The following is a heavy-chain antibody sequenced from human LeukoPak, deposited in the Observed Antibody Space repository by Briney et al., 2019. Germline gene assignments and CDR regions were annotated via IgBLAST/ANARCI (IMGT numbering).Heavy chain of an antibody. Sequence: PGGSLRLSCAASGFTFSSYSMNWVRQAPGKGLEWVSSISSSSSYIYYADSVKGRFTISRDNAKNSLYLQMNSLRAEDTAVYYCARPLGAGRYGMDVWGQGTTVTVSS. V-gene: IGHV3-21*01. J-gene: IGHJ6*02. CDR2: ISSSSSYI. D-gene: IGHD3-16*01. CDR3: ARPLGAGRYGMDV. CDR1: GFTFSSYS.